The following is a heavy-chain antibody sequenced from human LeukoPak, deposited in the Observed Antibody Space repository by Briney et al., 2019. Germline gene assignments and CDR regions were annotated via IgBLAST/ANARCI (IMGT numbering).Heavy chain of an antibody. CDR3: ARDGNSGYDLTYYYGMDA. CDR1: GFSFSSFA. J-gene: IGHJ6*02. Sequence: GGSLRLSCAASGFSFSSFAMHWVRQAPGKGLEWVAVTPYDGNTKYYADSVLSRFTISRDNSKNTLYLQMNSLRPEDTALYYCARDGNSGYDLTYYYGMDAWGQGTTVTVSS. D-gene: IGHD5-12*01. V-gene: IGHV3-30-3*01. CDR2: TPYDGNTK.